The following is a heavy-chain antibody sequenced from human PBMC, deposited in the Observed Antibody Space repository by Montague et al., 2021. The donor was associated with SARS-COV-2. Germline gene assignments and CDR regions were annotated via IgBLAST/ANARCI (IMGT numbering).Heavy chain of an antibody. J-gene: IGHJ4*02. Sequence: SETLSLTCAVYGGSFSGYYWSWIRQPPGKDLEWIGEINHSGSTNYNPSLKSRVTISVDTSKNQFSLKLSSVTAVDTAVYYCARGYQLRFLEWSSRQSTFDYWGQGTLVTASS. CDR1: GGSFSGYY. D-gene: IGHD3-3*01. CDR3: ARGYQLRFLEWSSRQSTFDY. CDR2: INHSGST. V-gene: IGHV4-34*01.